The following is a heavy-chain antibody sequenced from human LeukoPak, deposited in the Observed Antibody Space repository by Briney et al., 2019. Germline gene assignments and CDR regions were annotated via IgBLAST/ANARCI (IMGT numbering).Heavy chain of an antibody. V-gene: IGHV3-64*01. D-gene: IGHD3-16*02. CDR1: GFTFSSYA. Sequence: EGSLRLSCAASGFTFSSYAMHWVRQAPGKGLEYVSVITSNGGSTYYANSVKGRFTISRDNSKNTLYLQMGSLRAEDMAVYYCARQRLRLGELSLLLDYWGQGILVTVSS. CDR2: ITSNGGST. J-gene: IGHJ4*02. CDR3: ARQRLRLGELSLLLDY.